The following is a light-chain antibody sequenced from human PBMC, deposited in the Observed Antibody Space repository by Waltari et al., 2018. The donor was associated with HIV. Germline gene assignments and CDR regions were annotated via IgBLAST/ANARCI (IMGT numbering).Light chain of an antibody. CDR3: SSYTSTTTLEV. CDR1: SSDVGGYSY. J-gene: IGLJ2*01. Sequence: QSALTQPASVSGSPGQSITISCTGTSSDVGGYSYVSWYQHHPGKAPKLMIFDVSNRPSGASDRFAGSKSGNTASLTISGLQVEDEADYYCSSYTSTTTLEVFGGGTKLTVL. CDR2: DVS. V-gene: IGLV2-14*03.